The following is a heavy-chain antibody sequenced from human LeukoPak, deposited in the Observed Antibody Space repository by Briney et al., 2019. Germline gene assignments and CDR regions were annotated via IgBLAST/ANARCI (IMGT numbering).Heavy chain of an antibody. V-gene: IGHV4-59*12. CDR1: GGSISSYS. J-gene: IGHJ4*02. Sequence: SETLSLTCIVSGGSISSYSWNWIRQSPGKGLEWVGYISHSGTTSYNSSLKSRVTISVDTSKNQFSLKLSSMTAADTAVYYCATDRGVYSYSQEVFWGQGTLVTVSS. D-gene: IGHD5-18*01. CDR3: ATDRGVYSYSQEVF. CDR2: ISHSGTT.